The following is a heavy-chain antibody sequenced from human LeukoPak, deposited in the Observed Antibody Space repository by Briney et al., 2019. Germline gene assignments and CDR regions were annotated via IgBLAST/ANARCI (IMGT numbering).Heavy chain of an antibody. Sequence: SETLSLTCAVSGGSISSGGYSWSWIRQPPGKGLEWIGYIYHSGSTYYNPSLKSRVTISVDRSKNQFSLKLSSVTAADTAVYYCARAPWGEGYEYFDYWGQGTLVTVSS. CDR3: ARAPWGEGYEYFDY. D-gene: IGHD5-12*01. V-gene: IGHV4-30-2*01. CDR1: GGSISSGGYS. CDR2: IYHSGST. J-gene: IGHJ4*02.